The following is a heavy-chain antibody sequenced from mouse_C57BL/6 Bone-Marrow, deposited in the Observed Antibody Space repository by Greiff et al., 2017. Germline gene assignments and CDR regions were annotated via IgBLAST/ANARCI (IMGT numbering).Heavy chain of an antibody. CDR2: ISNGGGST. D-gene: IGHD1-1*01. Sequence: EVQGVESGGGLVQPGGSLKLSCAASGFTFSDYYMYWVRQTPEKRLEWVAYISNGGGSTYYPDTVKGRFTISRDNAKNTLYLQMSRLKSEDTAMYYCARFYGSSWNYAMDYWGQGTSVTVSS. CDR1: GFTFSDYY. CDR3: ARFYGSSWNYAMDY. J-gene: IGHJ4*01. V-gene: IGHV5-12*01.